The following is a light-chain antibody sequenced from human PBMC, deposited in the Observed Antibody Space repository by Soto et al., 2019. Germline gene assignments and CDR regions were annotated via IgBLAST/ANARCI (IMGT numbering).Light chain of an antibody. J-gene: IGLJ2*01. CDR2: DVS. CDR1: SSDVGGYNY. Sequence: QSALTQPASVSGSPGQSITISCTGTSSDVGGYNYVSWYQQHPGKAPKLIIYDVSNRPSGVSNRFSGSKSGNTASLAISGPQAEDEADYYCSSYTSSSTRVVFGGGTKLTVL. V-gene: IGLV2-14*01. CDR3: SSYTSSSTRVV.